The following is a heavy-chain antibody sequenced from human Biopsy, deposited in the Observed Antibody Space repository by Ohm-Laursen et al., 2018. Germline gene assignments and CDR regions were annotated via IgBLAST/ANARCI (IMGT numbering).Heavy chain of an antibody. J-gene: IGHJ1*01. D-gene: IGHD3-9*01. CDR3: ATKLTGYFHH. Sequence: VKISCKAPEGTFSNYGVNWVRQAPGQGLEWLGGNIPILGTGNYAQKFQDRVTVAADTSTSTATMELRSLRSDDTAVYYCATKLTGYFHHWGQGTLAIVSS. V-gene: IGHV1-69*13. CDR1: EGTFSNYG. CDR2: NIPILGTG.